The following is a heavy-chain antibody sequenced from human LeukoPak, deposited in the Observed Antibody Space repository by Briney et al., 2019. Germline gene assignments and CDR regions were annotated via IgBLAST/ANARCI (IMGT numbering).Heavy chain of an antibody. J-gene: IGHJ3*02. Sequence: SETLSLTCAVYGGSFSGYYWSWIRQPPGKGLEWIGEINHSGSTNYNPSLKSRVTISVDTSKNQFSLKLSSVTAADTAVYYCARGLTYYDFWSGYSNHALDIWGQGTMVTVSS. D-gene: IGHD3-3*01. CDR2: INHSGST. CDR1: GGSFSGYY. V-gene: IGHV4-34*01. CDR3: ARGLTYYDFWSGYSNHALDI.